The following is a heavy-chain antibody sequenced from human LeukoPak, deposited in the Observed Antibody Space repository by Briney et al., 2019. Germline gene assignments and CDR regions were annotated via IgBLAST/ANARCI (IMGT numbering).Heavy chain of an antibody. CDR2: IYPGDSDT. CDR1: GYSFTSYW. Sequence: GESLKISCKGSGYSFTSYWIGWVRQMPGKGLEWMGIIYPGDSDTRYSPSFQGQVTISADKSISTAYLQWSSLKASDTAMYYCAGHLGTYYDSSGYYYFDYWGQGTLVTVSS. V-gene: IGHV5-51*01. J-gene: IGHJ4*02. D-gene: IGHD3-22*01. CDR3: AGHLGTYYDSSGYYYFDY.